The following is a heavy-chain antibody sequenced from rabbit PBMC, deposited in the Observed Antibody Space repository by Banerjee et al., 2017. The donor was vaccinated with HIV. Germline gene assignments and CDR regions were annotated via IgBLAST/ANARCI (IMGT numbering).Heavy chain of an antibody. V-gene: IGHV1S47*01. CDR1: GFSFSYYW. J-gene: IGHJ6*01. D-gene: IGHD4-2*01. CDR3: ARAYYAADGYDF. CDR2: IYNGDGNT. Sequence: QEQLEESGGGLVKPGASLTLTCKTSGFSFSYYWMTWVRRVPGKGLEWIGTIYNGDGNTYYADWVNGRFTISSDNAQNTVDLQMTSLTDADTATYFCARAYYAADGYDFWGPGTLVTVS.